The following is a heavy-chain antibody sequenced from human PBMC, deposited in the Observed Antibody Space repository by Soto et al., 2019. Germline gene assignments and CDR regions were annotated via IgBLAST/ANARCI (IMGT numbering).Heavy chain of an antibody. CDR2: IDASGST. CDR1: DGSISTYY. J-gene: IGHJ4*01. Sequence: PSETLSLTCTVSDGSISTYYCNWIRQPAGKGLEWIGRIDASGSTDYDPSLKSRVTMSVDTSKNQFSLRLSSVTAADTAVYYCARGGHDFWSGPFDYWGHGAQVTVSS. D-gene: IGHD3-3*01. CDR3: ARGGHDFWSGPFDY. V-gene: IGHV4-4*07.